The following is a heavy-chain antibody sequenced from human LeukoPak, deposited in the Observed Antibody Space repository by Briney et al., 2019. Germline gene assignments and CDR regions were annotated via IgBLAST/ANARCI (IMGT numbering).Heavy chain of an antibody. Sequence: GASVKVSCKASGYTFTGYYMHWVRQAPGQGLEWMGWINPNSGGTNYAQKFQGRVTMTRDTSISTAYMELSRLRSDDTAVYYCARTGYSSSWFSYYYGMDVWGQGTTVTASS. V-gene: IGHV1-2*02. J-gene: IGHJ6*02. D-gene: IGHD6-13*01. CDR3: ARTGYSSSWFSYYYGMDV. CDR1: GYTFTGYY. CDR2: INPNSGGT.